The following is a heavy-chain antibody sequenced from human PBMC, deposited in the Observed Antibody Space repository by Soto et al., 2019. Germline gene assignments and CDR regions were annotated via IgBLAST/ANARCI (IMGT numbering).Heavy chain of an antibody. Sequence: PSETLSLTCAVYGGSFSGYYWSWIRQPPGKGLEWIGEINHSGSTNYNPSLKSRVTISVDTSKNQFSLKLSSVTAADTAVYYCARGQVLMVYAIGYYYGMDVWGQGTTVTVSS. V-gene: IGHV4-34*01. D-gene: IGHD2-8*01. J-gene: IGHJ6*02. CDR1: GGSFSGYY. CDR2: INHSGST. CDR3: ARGQVLMVYAIGYYYGMDV.